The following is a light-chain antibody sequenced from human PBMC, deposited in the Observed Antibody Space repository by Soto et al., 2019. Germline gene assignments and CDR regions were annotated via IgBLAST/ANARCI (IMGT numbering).Light chain of an antibody. V-gene: IGLV4-60*02. J-gene: IGLJ3*02. CDR1: SGHSTYI. CDR2: LEGRGRY. Sequence: QPVLTQSSSASASLGSSVKLTCTLSSGHSTYIIAWHQQQPGKDPRYLMNLEGRGRYNRGSGVSDRFSGSSSVADRYLTISNLQFEDEDDYYCETWDISTLVFGGGTKLTVL. CDR3: ETWDISTLV.